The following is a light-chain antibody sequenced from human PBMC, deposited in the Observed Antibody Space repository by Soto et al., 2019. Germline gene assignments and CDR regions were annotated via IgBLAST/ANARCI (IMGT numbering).Light chain of an antibody. V-gene: IGKV3D-15*01. J-gene: IGKJ4*01. CDR1: QSVRSD. CDR2: DAS. CDR3: QQYHSSPLT. Sequence: DIVLTQSPATLSVSHGERVTLSCRASQSVRSDLAWYQQKPGQAPRLLIHDASKRATGIPARFSGSGSGTDFTLTISSLQAEDAAVYYCQQYHSSPLTFGGGTKVDI.